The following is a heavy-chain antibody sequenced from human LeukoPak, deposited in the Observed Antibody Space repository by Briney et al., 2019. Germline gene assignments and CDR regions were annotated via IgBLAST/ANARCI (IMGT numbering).Heavy chain of an antibody. CDR3: ARGGLLWFGEFAFDY. CDR2: INSDGSST. CDR1: GFTFSSYW. D-gene: IGHD3-10*01. Sequence: PGGSLRLSCAASGFTFSSYWMHWVRQAPGKGLVWVSRINSDGSSTSYADSVKGRFTISRDNAKNTLYLQMNSLRAEDTAMYYCARGGLLWFGEFAFDYWGQGTLVTVSS. V-gene: IGHV3-74*01. J-gene: IGHJ4*02.